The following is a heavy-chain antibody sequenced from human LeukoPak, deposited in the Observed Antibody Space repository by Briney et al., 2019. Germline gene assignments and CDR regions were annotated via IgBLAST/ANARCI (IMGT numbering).Heavy chain of an antibody. Sequence: KPGGSLRLSCAASGFTISSYKMNWVRQAPGKGLEWVSSISSSNTFTYYADSLKGRFTISRDNAKNLLYLLINSLRAEDTALYYCARDGLDRNPGRDPFDIWGQGTLVTVSS. CDR1: GFTISSYK. D-gene: IGHD1-14*01. J-gene: IGHJ3*02. CDR2: ISSSNTFT. CDR3: ARDGLDRNPGRDPFDI. V-gene: IGHV3-21*01.